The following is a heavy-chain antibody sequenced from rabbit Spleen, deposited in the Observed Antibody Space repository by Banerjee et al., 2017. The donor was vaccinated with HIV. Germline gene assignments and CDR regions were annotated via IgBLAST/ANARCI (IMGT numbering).Heavy chain of an antibody. Sequence: QQVVESGGDLVKPGASLTLTCTASGFSFSYSDYMCWVRQPPGKGPEWIACIYAGSGGSTWYASWAKGRFTISKTSSTTVTLQMTSLTVADTATYFCARVSETSGWGEDLWGPGTLVTVS. V-gene: IGHV1S40*01. CDR2: IYAGSGGST. J-gene: IGHJ4*01. CDR1: GFSFSYSDY. CDR3: ARVSETSGWGEDL. D-gene: IGHD4-1*01.